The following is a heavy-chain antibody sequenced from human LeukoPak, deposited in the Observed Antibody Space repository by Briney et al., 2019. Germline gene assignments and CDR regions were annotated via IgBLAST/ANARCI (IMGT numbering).Heavy chain of an antibody. CDR3: ARVGGSSYGQFDY. V-gene: IGHV4-61*02. J-gene: IGHJ4*02. D-gene: IGHD5-18*01. CDR2: IYTTRST. CDR1: GGSISSGSYY. Sequence: SQTLSLTCTVSGGSISSGSYYWNWIRQPAGKGLEWIGRIYTTRSTNYNPSLKSRVTISVDTSKNQFSLNLNSVTAADTAVYYCARVGGSSYGQFDYWGQGTLVTVSS.